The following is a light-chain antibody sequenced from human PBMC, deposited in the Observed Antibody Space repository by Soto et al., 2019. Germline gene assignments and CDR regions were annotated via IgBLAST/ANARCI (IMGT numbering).Light chain of an antibody. CDR2: ETS. J-gene: IGKJ2*01. CDR3: QVRTDWPPFKYT. CDR1: QSITKY. Sequence: EIVLTQSPATLSLSPGDGATLSCRASQSITKYLAWYQQKPGQSPRLLIYETSERASGVPARFSGSGSGTDFTLTISSLEPEDFAIYFCQVRTDWPPFKYTFGQGTKLEVK. V-gene: IGKV3-11*01.